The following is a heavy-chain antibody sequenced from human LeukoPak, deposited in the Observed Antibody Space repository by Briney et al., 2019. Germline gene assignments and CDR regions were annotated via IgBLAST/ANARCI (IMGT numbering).Heavy chain of an antibody. CDR1: GDSVSSNSAA. J-gene: IGHJ5*02. V-gene: IGHV6-1*01. CDR3: ARDPGSSNWDWFDP. Sequence: SQTLSLTCAISGDSVSSNSAAWNWIRQSPSRGLEWLGRTYYRAEWYKDYAVSVRSRITINPDTSKNQLSLQLNSVTPEDTAVYYCARDPGSSNWDWFDPWGQGTLVTVSS. D-gene: IGHD6-13*01. CDR2: TYYRAEWYK.